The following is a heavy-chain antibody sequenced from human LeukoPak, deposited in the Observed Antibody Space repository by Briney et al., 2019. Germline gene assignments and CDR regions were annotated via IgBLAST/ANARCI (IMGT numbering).Heavy chain of an antibody. Sequence: PGGSLRLSCAASGFTFSSYAMHWVRQAPGKGLEWVAVISYDGSNKYYADSVKGRFTISRDNSKNTLYLQMNSLRAEDTAVYYCAKDWSLAAPNDYWGQGTLVTVSS. V-gene: IGHV3-30*18. CDR3: AKDWSLAAPNDY. CDR2: ISYDGSNK. D-gene: IGHD6-6*01. J-gene: IGHJ4*02. CDR1: GFTFSSYA.